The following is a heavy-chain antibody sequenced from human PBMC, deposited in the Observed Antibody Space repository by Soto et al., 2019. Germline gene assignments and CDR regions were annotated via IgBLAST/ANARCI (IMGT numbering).Heavy chain of an antibody. CDR3: ARGESEMVRGAGYGMDV. V-gene: IGHV4-31*03. CDR2: IYYSGST. J-gene: IGHJ6*02. CDR1: GGSISSGGYY. D-gene: IGHD3-10*01. Sequence: SETLSLTCTVSGGSISSGGYYWSWIRQHPGKGLEWIGYIYYSGSTYYNPSLKSRVTISVDTSKNQFSLKLSSVTAADTAVYYCARGESEMVRGAGYGMDVWGQGTTVTVSS.